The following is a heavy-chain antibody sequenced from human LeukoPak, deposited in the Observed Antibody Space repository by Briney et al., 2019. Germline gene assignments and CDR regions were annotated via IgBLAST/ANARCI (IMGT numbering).Heavy chain of an antibody. J-gene: IGHJ6*02. D-gene: IGHD3-10*01. CDR1: GFTFSSYA. V-gene: IGHV3-30*02. CDR3: AAPFTYYYGSGSYYLGILKDYYYGMDV. CDR2: IRYDGSNK. Sequence: PGGSLRLSCAASGFTFSSYAMSWVRQAPGKGLEWVAFIRYDGSNKYYADSVKGRFTISRDNSKNTLYLQMNSLRAEDTAVYYCAAPFTYYYGSGSYYLGILKDYYYGMDVWGQGTTVTVSS.